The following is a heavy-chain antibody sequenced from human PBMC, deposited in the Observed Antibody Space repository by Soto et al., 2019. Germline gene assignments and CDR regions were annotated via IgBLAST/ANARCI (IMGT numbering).Heavy chain of an antibody. CDR3: ARLPYSDYMDY. J-gene: IGHJ4*02. CDR1: GGSISTYY. CDR2: IYYSGST. V-gene: IGHV4-59*01. D-gene: IGHD4-4*01. Sequence: PSETLSLTCTVSGGSISTYYWNWIRQPPGKGLEWIGYIYYSGSTSYNPSLKSQVTISVDTSKNQFSLKLSSVTAADTAVYYCARLPYSDYMDYWGQGTLVTVSS.